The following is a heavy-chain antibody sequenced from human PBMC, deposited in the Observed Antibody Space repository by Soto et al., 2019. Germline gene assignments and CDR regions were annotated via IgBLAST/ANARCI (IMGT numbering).Heavy chain of an antibody. CDR2: INSDGRST. V-gene: IGHV3-74*03. Sequence: LRLSCAASGFTFSSYWMHWVRQAPGKGLVWVSHINSDGRSTTYVDSVKGRFTISRDNAKNTLFLQMNSLRAEDTAVYYCARNNYYYDTSGPAYWGQGTLVTVPQ. CDR3: ARNNYYYDTSGPAY. J-gene: IGHJ4*02. CDR1: GFTFSSYW. D-gene: IGHD3-22*01.